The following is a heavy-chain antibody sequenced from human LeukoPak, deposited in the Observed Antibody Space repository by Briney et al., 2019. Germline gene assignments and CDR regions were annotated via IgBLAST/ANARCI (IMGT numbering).Heavy chain of an antibody. J-gene: IGHJ4*02. D-gene: IGHD3-16*01. Sequence: GRSLRLSCAASGFTFDDYAMHWVRQAPGKGLEWVSGISWNSGSIGYADSVKGRFTISRDNAKNSLYLQMNSLRAEDTALYYCAKGDFAFSGYFDYWGQGTLVTVSS. CDR2: ISWNSGSI. CDR1: GFTFDDYA. CDR3: AKGDFAFSGYFDY. V-gene: IGHV3-9*01.